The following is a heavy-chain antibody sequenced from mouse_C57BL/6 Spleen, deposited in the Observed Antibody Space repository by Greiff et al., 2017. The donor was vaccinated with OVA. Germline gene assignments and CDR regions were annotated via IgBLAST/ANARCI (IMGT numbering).Heavy chain of an antibody. CDR1: GYTFTSYW. V-gene: IGHV1-69*01. CDR2: IDPSDSYT. Sequence: VKLQQPGAELVMPGASVKLSCKASGYTFTSYWMHWVKQRPGQGLEWIGEIDPSDSYTNYNQKFKGKSTLTVDKSSSTAYMQLSSLTSEDSAVYYCARKELGRRGYSDYWGQGTTLTVSS. CDR3: ARKELGRRGYSDY. J-gene: IGHJ2*01. D-gene: IGHD4-1*01.